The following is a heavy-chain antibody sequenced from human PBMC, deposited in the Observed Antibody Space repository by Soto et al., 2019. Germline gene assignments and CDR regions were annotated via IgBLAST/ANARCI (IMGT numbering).Heavy chain of an antibody. D-gene: IGHD1-26*01. Sequence: LEQSGGEVKKPGASVKVSCKASGYTFNRHSITWVRQAPGQGLEWMGWISGYNGDINYEQKFQGRVTLSSDTLTSTVYLELKSLRFDDTAVYYCARVRIVGAREIDFWGQGTLVTVSS. CDR1: GYTFNRHS. CDR3: ARVRIVGAREIDF. CDR2: ISGYNGDI. J-gene: IGHJ4*02. V-gene: IGHV1-18*04.